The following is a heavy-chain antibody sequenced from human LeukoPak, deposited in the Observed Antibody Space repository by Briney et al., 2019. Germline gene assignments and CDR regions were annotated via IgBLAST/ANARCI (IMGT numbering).Heavy chain of an antibody. Sequence: SETLSLTCTVSGGSISSYYWSWIRKPPGKGLEWIGYIYYSGSTNYNPSLKSRVTISVDTSKNQFSLKLSSVTAADTAVYYCARRGDYRYFDLWGRGTLVPVSS. CDR1: GGSISSYY. J-gene: IGHJ2*01. CDR2: IYYSGST. CDR3: ARRGDYRYFDL. D-gene: IGHD4-17*01. V-gene: IGHV4-59*08.